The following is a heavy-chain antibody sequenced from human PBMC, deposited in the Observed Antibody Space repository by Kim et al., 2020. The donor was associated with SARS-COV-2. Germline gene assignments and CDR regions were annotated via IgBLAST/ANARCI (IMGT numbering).Heavy chain of an antibody. J-gene: IGHJ6*02. CDR3: SANWHYGYEYFYGMDV. Sequence: GGSLRLSCAASGFTFSNYAFHWVRQAPGKEPEWMAVILYDGSTIHYADSVKGRFIISRDDSKSTLYLQMNYLKTEDTAVYYCSANWHYGYEYFYGMDVWGQGTTVTVSS. V-gene: IGHV3-30-3*01. CDR2: ILYDGSTI. CDR1: GFTFSNYA. D-gene: IGHD1-7*01.